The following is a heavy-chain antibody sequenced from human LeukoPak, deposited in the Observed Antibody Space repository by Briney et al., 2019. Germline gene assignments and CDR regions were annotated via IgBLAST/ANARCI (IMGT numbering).Heavy chain of an antibody. CDR2: ISGSGGST. CDR1: GFTFSGYA. J-gene: IGHJ4*02. Sequence: GGSLRLSCAASGFTFSGYAMSWVRQAPGKGLEWVSAISGSGGSTYYADSVKGRFTISRDNSKNTLYLQMNSLRAEDTAVYYCAKGRATMVRGVRYFDYWGQGTLVTVSS. CDR3: AKGRATMVRGVRYFDY. V-gene: IGHV3-23*01. D-gene: IGHD3-10*01.